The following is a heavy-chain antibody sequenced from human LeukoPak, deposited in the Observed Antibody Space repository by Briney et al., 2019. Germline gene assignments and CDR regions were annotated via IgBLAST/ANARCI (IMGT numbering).Heavy chain of an antibody. CDR1: GFTFSNYW. V-gene: IGHV3-7*01. J-gene: IGHJ6*03. Sequence: PGGSLRLSCAASGFTFSNYWMTWVRPAPGQGLEWVADIKQDGSEKLYVNSVRGRFTISRDNAKMSLFLQMNSLRAEDTAVYYCARDNGVVHGVYYMDVWGKGTTVTVS. CDR2: IKQDGSEK. D-gene: IGHD3-3*01. CDR3: ARDNGVVHGVYYMDV.